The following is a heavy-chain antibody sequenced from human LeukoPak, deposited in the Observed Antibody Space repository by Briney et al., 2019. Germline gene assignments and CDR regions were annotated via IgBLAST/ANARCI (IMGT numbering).Heavy chain of an antibody. J-gene: IGHJ6*04. CDR3: AKGAAYYYYYGMDV. D-gene: IGHD2-15*01. Sequence: PGWSLRLSCAASGFTFSSYAMSWVRQAPGKGLEWVSAISGSGGSTYYADSVKGRFTISRDNSRNTLYLQMSSLRAEDTAVYYCAKGAAYYYYYGMDVWGKGTTVTVSS. CDR1: GFTFSSYA. CDR2: ISGSGGST. V-gene: IGHV3-23*01.